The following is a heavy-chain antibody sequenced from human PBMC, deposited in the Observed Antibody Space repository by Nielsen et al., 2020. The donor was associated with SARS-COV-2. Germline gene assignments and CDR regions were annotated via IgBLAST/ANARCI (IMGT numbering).Heavy chain of an antibody. CDR2: IDASDSDA. V-gene: IGHV5-51*01. J-gene: IGHJ3*02. CDR3: ARLHRPDAFDI. CDR1: GYTFKNYW. Sequence: GESLKISCKGSGYTFKNYWIDWVRQMPGKGLEWVGTIDASDSDARYSTSFQGQVTISADKSINTAYLQWSSLKASNIAVYSGARLHRPDAFDIWGQGTMVPVSS.